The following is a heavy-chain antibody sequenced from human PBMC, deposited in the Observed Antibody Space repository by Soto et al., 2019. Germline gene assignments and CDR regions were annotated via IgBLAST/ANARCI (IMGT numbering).Heavy chain of an antibody. V-gene: IGHV3-30*03. CDR2: ISYEGNNK. CDR3: ARGGVYGGDHYYTGMDV. CDR1: GFTFSNSG. D-gene: IGHD3-3*01. Sequence: GGSLRLSCAASGFTFSNSGMHWVRQAPGKGLEWVAVISYEGNNKYYADSVRGRFTISRDNSKNMVYLQMNDLRADDSAVYYCARGGVYGGDHYYTGMDVWGQGTTVTVSS. J-gene: IGHJ6*02.